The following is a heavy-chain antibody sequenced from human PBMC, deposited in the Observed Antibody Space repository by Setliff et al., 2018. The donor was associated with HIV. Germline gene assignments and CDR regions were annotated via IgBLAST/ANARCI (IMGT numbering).Heavy chain of an antibody. V-gene: IGHV4-38-2*01. Sequence: ETLSLTCAVSGYSISSGYYWGWIRQSPGKGLEWIGNIHHSGSTYYNPSLKSRVSISVDKSKNHLSLDLTSVTAADSAVYYCARSKSTDYDYYDSTGGRLGAFDIWGQGTMVTVSS. J-gene: IGHJ3*02. CDR1: GYSISSGYY. D-gene: IGHD3-22*01. CDR3: ARSKSTDYDYYDSTGGRLGAFDI. CDR2: IHHSGST.